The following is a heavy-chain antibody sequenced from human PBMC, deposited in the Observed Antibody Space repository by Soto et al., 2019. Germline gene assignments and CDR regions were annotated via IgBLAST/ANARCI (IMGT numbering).Heavy chain of an antibody. D-gene: IGHD2-2*01. CDR1: GGTFSSYA. J-gene: IGHJ6*02. Sequence: QVQLVQSGAEVKKPGSSVKVSCKASGGTFSSYAISWVRQAPGQGLEWMGGIIPIFGTANYAQKFKGRVTITADESTSTAYMELSSLRSEDTAVYYCARGALGYCSSTSCSVNGRDVWGQGTTVTVSS. CDR3: ARGALGYCSSTSCSVNGRDV. V-gene: IGHV1-69*01. CDR2: IIPIFGTA.